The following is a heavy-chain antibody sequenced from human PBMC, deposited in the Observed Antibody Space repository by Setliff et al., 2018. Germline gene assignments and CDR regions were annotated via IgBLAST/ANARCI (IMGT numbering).Heavy chain of an antibody. CDR1: GFTFSSYS. Sequence: GGSLRLSCAASGFTFSSYSMNWVRQAPGKGLEWVSYISSRSSTIYYADSVKGRFTISRDNAKNSLYLQMDSLRAEDTAVYYCARDRGSGSYFLRYFDYWGQGTLVTVSS. J-gene: IGHJ4*02. CDR2: ISSRSSTI. D-gene: IGHD1-26*01. CDR3: ARDRGSGSYFLRYFDY. V-gene: IGHV3-48*01.